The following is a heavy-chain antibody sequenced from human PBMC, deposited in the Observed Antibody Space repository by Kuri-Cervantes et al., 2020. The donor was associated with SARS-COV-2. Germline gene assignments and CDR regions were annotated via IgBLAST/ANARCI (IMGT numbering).Heavy chain of an antibody. CDR2: ISAYNGNT. J-gene: IGHJ3*02. CDR1: GYTFTSYG. D-gene: IGHD2-2*02. CDR3: ARDAGSNLPAAIVLLPAFDI. V-gene: IGHV1-18*01. Sequence: ASVKVSCKASGYTFTSYGISWVRQAPGQGLEWMGWISAYNGNTNYAQKLQGRVTMTTDTSTSTAYMELRSLRAEDTAVYYCARDAGSNLPAAIVLLPAFDIWGQGTMVTVSS.